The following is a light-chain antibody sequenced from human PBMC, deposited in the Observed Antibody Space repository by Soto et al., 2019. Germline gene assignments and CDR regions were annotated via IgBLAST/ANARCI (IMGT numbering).Light chain of an antibody. J-gene: IGKJ2*01. V-gene: IGKV3-11*01. Sequence: EIVLTQSPATLSLSPGERATLSCRASQSVSSYLAWYQQKPGQAPRLLIYDASNRATGIPARFSGGGSGTDFTLTISSLEPEDFAVYYCQQRSGWYTFGQGTKLEIK. CDR1: QSVSSY. CDR2: DAS. CDR3: QQRSGWYT.